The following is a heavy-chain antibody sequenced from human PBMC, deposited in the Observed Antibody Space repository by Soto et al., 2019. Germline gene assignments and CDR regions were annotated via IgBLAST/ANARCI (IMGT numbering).Heavy chain of an antibody. D-gene: IGHD3-3*01. CDR2: SFYRGST. CDR3: ATADGFGVVNPFFES. CDR1: GGSISSRSHY. J-gene: IGHJ4*02. V-gene: IGHV4-39*01. Sequence: QLQLQESGPGLVKPSETLSLTCTVSGGSISSRSHYWGWIRQSPGKHLEWIGSSFYRGSTHYNPSLKTRVTISVDTSKNQVSLKVYSVTAAETAVYYCATADGFGVVNPFFESWGQGILVTVSS.